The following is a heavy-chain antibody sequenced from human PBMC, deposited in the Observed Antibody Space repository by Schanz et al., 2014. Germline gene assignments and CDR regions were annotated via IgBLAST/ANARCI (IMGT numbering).Heavy chain of an antibody. CDR1: GGTFSSYT. V-gene: IGHV1-69*04. D-gene: IGHD3-10*01. J-gene: IGHJ6*02. CDR2: IIPILGIA. CDR3: ARDPSFSMVRGVIIDSYYYGMDV. Sequence: QVQLVQSGAEVKKPGSSVKVSCKASGGTFSSYTISWVRQAPGQGLEWMGRIIPILGIANYAQNFQGRVTITADKSTSTAYMELTSLRSDDTAVFYCARDPSFSMVRGVIIDSYYYGMDVWGQGTTVTVSS.